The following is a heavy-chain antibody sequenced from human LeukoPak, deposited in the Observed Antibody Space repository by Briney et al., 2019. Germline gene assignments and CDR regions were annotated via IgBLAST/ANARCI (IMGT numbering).Heavy chain of an antibody. Sequence: AGGSLRLSCAASGFTIGTYWMHWVRQVPGKGVVWISRINTDASSTSYADSVKGRFTISRDNSKNTLYLQMNSLRAEDTAVYYCAKDPIAAAGPPSYYWGQGTLVTVSS. V-gene: IGHV3-74*01. CDR1: GFTIGTYW. D-gene: IGHD6-13*01. J-gene: IGHJ4*02. CDR3: AKDPIAAAGPPSYY. CDR2: INTDASST.